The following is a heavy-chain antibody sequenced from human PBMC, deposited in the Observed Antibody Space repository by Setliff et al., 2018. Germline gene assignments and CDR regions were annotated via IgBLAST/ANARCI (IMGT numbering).Heavy chain of an antibody. V-gene: IGHV1-18*01. CDR2: ISAYNGNT. D-gene: IGHD2-15*01. Sequence: GASVKVSCKASGYTFTNYGISWVRQAPGQGLEWMGWISAYNGNTNYAQKLQGRVTMTTDTSTSTAYMELRSLRSDDTAVYYCARVPLPLDIVVVVAATPLEYYYYMDVWGKGTTGTVSS. J-gene: IGHJ6*03. CDR1: GYTFTNYG. CDR3: ARVPLPLDIVVVVAATPLEYYYYMDV.